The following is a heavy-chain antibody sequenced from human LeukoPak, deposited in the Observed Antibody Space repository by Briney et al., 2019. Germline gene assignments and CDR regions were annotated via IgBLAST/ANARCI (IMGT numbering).Heavy chain of an antibody. V-gene: IGHV1-2*02. CDR3: ARSIVGATTRAFDI. Sequence: GASVKVSCKASGYTFTGYYMHWVRQAPGQGLEWMGWINPKSGGTNEAQKFHDRVTMTRDTSIRTAYMEVSRLRSDDTAVYYCARSIVGATTRAFDIWGQGTMVTVSS. D-gene: IGHD1-26*01. J-gene: IGHJ3*02. CDR2: INPKSGGT. CDR1: GYTFTGYY.